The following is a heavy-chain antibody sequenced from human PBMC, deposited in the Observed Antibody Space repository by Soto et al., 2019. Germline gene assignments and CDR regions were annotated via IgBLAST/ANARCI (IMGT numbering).Heavy chain of an antibody. D-gene: IGHD3-10*01. Sequence: PGGSLRLSCAASGFTFSSYAMSWVRQAPGKGLEWVSAISGSGGSTYYADSVKGRFTISRDNSKNTLYLQMNSLRAEDTAVYYYAKDRRITVRYYGMDVWGQGTTVTVSS. CDR1: GFTFSSYA. V-gene: IGHV3-23*01. J-gene: IGHJ6*02. CDR3: AKDRRITVRYYGMDV. CDR2: ISGSGGST.